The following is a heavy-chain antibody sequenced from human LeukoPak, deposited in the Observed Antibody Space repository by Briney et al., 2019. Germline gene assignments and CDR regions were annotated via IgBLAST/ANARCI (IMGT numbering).Heavy chain of an antibody. Sequence: SETLSLTCTVSGGSITAGNHHWGWIRQPPGKGLEWIGSVYYSGSIFSDTSHKSRVTISGDTSKNQFSLSLSSVTAADTAVYYCARLNPGYVSAPHDSWGQGMLVTVSS. J-gene: IGHJ5*01. CDR2: VYYSGSI. CDR1: GGSITAGNHH. CDR3: ARLNPGYVSAPHDS. V-gene: IGHV4-39*01. D-gene: IGHD3-16*01.